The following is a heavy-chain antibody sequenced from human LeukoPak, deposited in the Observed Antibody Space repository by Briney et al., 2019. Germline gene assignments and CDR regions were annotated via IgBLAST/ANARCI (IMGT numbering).Heavy chain of an antibody. V-gene: IGHV3-30-3*01. Sequence: GGSLRLSCAASGFTFNSYAVHWVRQAPGKGLGWVAVISYDGSINFYAASVKGRFTISRDNSKNTLYLQMNSLRAEDTAVYYCARDRYYGDHTQVDYWGQGTLVTVSS. J-gene: IGHJ4*02. CDR3: ARDRYYGDHTQVDY. D-gene: IGHD4-17*01. CDR1: GFTFNSYA. CDR2: ISYDGSIN.